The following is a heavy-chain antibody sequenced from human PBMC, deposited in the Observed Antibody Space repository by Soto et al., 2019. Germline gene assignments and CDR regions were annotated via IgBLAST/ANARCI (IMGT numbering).Heavy chain of an antibody. CDR3: AVPAASVAGASGSYSSYCMDV. CDR1: GGSISSSSYY. Sequence: SETLSLTCTVSGGSISSSSYYWGWVRQPPGKGLEWIGYIYYSGSPYYNPTLKSRVTISVDTSKNQFSLKLSSVTAADTAVYYCAVPAASVAGASGSYSSYCMDVWGQGTTVTVSS. D-gene: IGHD6-19*01. CDR2: IYYSGSP. V-gene: IGHV4-39*01. J-gene: IGHJ6*02.